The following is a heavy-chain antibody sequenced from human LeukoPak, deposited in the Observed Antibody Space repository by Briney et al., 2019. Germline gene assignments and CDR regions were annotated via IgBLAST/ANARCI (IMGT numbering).Heavy chain of an antibody. Sequence: GASVKVSCKASGGTFSSYAISWVRQAPGQGLEWMGRIIPILGIANYAQKFQGRVTITADKSTSTAYTELSSLRSEDTAVYYCARGSSTSSYYYYGMDVWGQGTTVTVSS. D-gene: IGHD2-2*01. CDR2: IIPILGIA. V-gene: IGHV1-69*04. CDR1: GGTFSSYA. J-gene: IGHJ6*02. CDR3: ARGSSTSSYYYYGMDV.